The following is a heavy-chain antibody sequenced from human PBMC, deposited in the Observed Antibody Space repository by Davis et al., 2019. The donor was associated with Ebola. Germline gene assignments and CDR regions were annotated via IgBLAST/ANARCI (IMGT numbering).Heavy chain of an antibody. CDR3: ARPLATSGRAYDAFDI. CDR1: GGSISSYY. CDR2: ITYSGST. V-gene: IGHV4-59*08. D-gene: IGHD6-13*01. Sequence: MPSETLSLTCTVSGGSISSYYWSWIRQPPGKGLECIGYITYSGSTNYNPSLKSRVTISLDTSKNQFSLKLSSVTAADTAVYYCARPLATSGRAYDAFDIWGQGTVVTVSS. J-gene: IGHJ3*02.